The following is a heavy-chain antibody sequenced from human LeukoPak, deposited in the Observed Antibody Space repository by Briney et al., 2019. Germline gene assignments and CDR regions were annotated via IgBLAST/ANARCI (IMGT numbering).Heavy chain of an antibody. CDR3: ARATPGGLHGYSFDY. CDR1: GYTFKNYD. D-gene: IGHD5-24*01. V-gene: IGHV1-8*02. Sequence: XCKASGYTFKNYDIXWVRQAPGQGLEWMGWMNPNSGNTVFAQKFQDRVSMNRDTSKNTAYMEMNSLRSGDTAVYYCARATPGGLHGYSFDYWGQGTVVTVYS. J-gene: IGHJ4*02. CDR2: MNPNSGNT.